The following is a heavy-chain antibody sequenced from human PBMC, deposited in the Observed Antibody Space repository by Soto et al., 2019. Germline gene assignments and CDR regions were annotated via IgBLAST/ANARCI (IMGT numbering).Heavy chain of an antibody. J-gene: IGHJ1*01. V-gene: IGHV1-24*01. CDR2: FDPEDGET. CDR1: GYTLTELS. D-gene: IGHD3-3*01. Sequence: ASVKVSCKVSGYTLTELSMHWVRQAPGKGLEWMGGFDPEDGETIYAQKFQGRVTMTEDTSTDTAYMELSSLRSEDTAVYYCATASGGITIFGVVIISRYFQHWGQGTLVTVS. CDR3: ATASGGITIFGVVIISRYFQH.